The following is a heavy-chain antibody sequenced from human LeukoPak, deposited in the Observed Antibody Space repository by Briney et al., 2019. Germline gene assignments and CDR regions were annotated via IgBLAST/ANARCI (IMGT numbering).Heavy chain of an antibody. CDR3: ARDGTWQWLATLGYYYYYMDV. Sequence: ASVKVSCKASGYTFTSYGISWVRQAPGQGLEWMGWINPNSGGTNYAQKFLGRVTMTRDTSISTAYMELSRLRSDDTAVYYCARDGTWQWLATLGYYYYYMDVWGKGTTVTVSS. D-gene: IGHD6-19*01. J-gene: IGHJ6*03. CDR1: GYTFTSYG. V-gene: IGHV1-2*02. CDR2: INPNSGGT.